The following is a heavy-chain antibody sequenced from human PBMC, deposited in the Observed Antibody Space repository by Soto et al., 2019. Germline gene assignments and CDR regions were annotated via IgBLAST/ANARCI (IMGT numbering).Heavy chain of an antibody. J-gene: IGHJ4*02. Sequence: QLQLQESGPGLVKPSETLSLTCTVSGGSISSSSYYWGWIRQPPGKGLEWIGSIDYSGSTYYNPSLKSRVTISVDTSKNQCYLKLSSVTAADTAVYYCARLDTAMVPGYWGQGTLVTVSS. CDR1: GGSISSSSYY. CDR3: ARLDTAMVPGY. CDR2: IDYSGST. V-gene: IGHV4-39*01. D-gene: IGHD5-18*01.